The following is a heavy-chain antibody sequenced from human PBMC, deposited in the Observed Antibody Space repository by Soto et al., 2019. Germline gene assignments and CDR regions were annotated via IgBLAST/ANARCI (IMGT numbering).Heavy chain of an antibody. D-gene: IGHD5-12*01. CDR1: GGSISSGGYY. J-gene: IGHJ4*02. V-gene: IGHV4-31*03. CDR3: ARAIEVRGYEILYYFDY. Sequence: QVQLQESGPGLVKPSQTLSLTCTVSGGSISSGGYYWSWIRQHPGKGLEWIGYIYYSGSTYYNPSLKSRVTTPVDPAKNQFSLKLSSVTAADTAGYYCARAIEVRGYEILYYFDYWGPGTLVTVSS. CDR2: IYYSGST.